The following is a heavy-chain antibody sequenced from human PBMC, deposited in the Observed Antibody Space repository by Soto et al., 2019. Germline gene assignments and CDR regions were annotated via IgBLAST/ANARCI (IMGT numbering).Heavy chain of an antibody. Sequence: QVQLQESGPGLVKPSQTLSLTCTVSGDSVSSSSYYWSWIRQHPGKGLEWIGYIHHSGTTYYNPSLKSRITLSVDTSKNQVSLRLSSVTAADTDVYYCASGLGYKAWGQGTLVTVSS. CDR3: ASGLGYKA. CDR1: GDSVSSSSYY. CDR2: IHHSGTT. V-gene: IGHV4-31*03. J-gene: IGHJ5*02. D-gene: IGHD5-12*01.